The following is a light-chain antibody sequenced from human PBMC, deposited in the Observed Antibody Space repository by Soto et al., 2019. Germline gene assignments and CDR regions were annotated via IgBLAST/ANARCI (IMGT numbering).Light chain of an antibody. CDR2: GVS. CDR1: SSDVGAYNL. J-gene: IGLJ1*01. CDR3: SSFTTNYFYV. Sequence: QSALTQPASVSGSPEQSITISCTGTSSDVGAYNLVSWYQQHPGKAPKPIIYGVSHRPSGVSARFSASRSAYTASLIISGLQPEDEADYYCSSFTTNYFYVFGPGTKLTVL. V-gene: IGLV2-14*02.